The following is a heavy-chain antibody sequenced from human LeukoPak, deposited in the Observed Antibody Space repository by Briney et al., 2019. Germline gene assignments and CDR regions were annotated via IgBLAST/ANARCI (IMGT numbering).Heavy chain of an antibody. CDR3: ARGDSSWAHFDY. V-gene: IGHV3-21*01. J-gene: IGHJ4*02. CDR1: GFTFSSYS. D-gene: IGHD6-13*01. CDR2: ISSGSSYI. Sequence: GGSLRLSCAASGFTFSSYSMNWVRQAPGKGLEWVSSISSGSSYIYYADSVKGRFTISRDNAKNSLYLQMNSLRAEDTAVYYCARGDSSWAHFDYWGQGTLVTVSS.